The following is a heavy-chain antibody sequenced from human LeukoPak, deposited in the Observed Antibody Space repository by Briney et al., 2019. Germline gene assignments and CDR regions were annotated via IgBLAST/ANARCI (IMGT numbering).Heavy chain of an antibody. D-gene: IGHD3-22*01. J-gene: IGHJ5*02. Sequence: SETLSLTCSVSGGSISSSSDYWGWIRQPPGKGLEWIGSIYYSGSTYYNPSLESRVTISVDTSKNRFSLKLSSVTAADTAVYYCARSHYYDSSGSHNNWFDPWGQGTLVTVSS. V-gene: IGHV4-39*01. CDR1: GGSISSSSDY. CDR2: IYYSGST. CDR3: ARSHYYDSSGSHNNWFDP.